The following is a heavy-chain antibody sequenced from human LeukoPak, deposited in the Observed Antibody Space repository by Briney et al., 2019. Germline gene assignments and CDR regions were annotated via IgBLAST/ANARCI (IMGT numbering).Heavy chain of an antibody. D-gene: IGHD3-3*01. CDR3: ARGDFWSGHIVDY. V-gene: IGHV4-38-2*02. Sequence: PSETLSLTCTVSGYSISSGDYWGWIRQPPGKGLEWIGSIYYSGSTYYNPSLKSRVTISVDTSKNQFSLKLSSVTAADTAVYYCARGDFWSGHIVDYWGQGTLVTVSS. J-gene: IGHJ4*02. CDR1: GYSISSGDY. CDR2: IYYSGST.